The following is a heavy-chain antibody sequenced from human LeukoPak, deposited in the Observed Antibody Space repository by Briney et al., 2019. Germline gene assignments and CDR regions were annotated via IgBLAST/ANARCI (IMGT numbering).Heavy chain of an antibody. Sequence: SETLSLTCAVYGGSYSGYYWSLIRQPPGKGLEWIGEINHSGSTNYNPSLKSRVTISVDTSKNQFSLKLSSVTAADTAVYYCARGGSLWFGEYSNWFDPWGQGTLVTVSS. V-gene: IGHV4-34*01. CDR1: GGSYSGYY. CDR2: INHSGST. CDR3: ARGGSLWFGEYSNWFDP. J-gene: IGHJ5*02. D-gene: IGHD3-10*01.